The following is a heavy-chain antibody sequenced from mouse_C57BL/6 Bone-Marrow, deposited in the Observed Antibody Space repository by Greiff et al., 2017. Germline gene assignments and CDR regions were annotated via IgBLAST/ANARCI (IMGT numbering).Heavy chain of an antibody. J-gene: IGHJ3*01. V-gene: IGHV1-67*01. Sequence: VKLMESGPELVRPGVSVKISCKGSGYTFTDYAMHWVKQSHAKSLEWIGVISTYYGDASYNQKFKDKATMNVDKSSSTAYMELARLTYEDSAVYYCARTLLLRSAWFAYWGQGTLVTVSA. CDR2: ISTYYGDA. D-gene: IGHD1-1*01. CDR3: ARTLLLRSAWFAY. CDR1: GYTFTDYA.